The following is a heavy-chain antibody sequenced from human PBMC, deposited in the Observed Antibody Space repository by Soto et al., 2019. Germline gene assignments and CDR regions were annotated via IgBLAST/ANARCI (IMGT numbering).Heavy chain of an antibody. J-gene: IGHJ6*02. CDR2: IYHSGST. V-gene: IGHV4-30-2*01. Sequence: SETLSLTCAVSGGSIRSGGYSWSWIRQPPGKGLEWIGYIYHSGSTYYNPSLKSRVTISVDRSKNQFSLKLSSVTAADTAVYYCARVGVMVRGVIGSYGMDVWGQGTTVTVSS. CDR3: ARVGVMVRGVIGSYGMDV. D-gene: IGHD3-10*01. CDR1: GGSIRSGGYS.